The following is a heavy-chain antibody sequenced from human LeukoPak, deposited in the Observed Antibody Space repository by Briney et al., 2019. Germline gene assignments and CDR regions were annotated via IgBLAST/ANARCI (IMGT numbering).Heavy chain of an antibody. V-gene: IGHV1-2*06. CDR1: GYTFTGYY. Sequence: ASVKVSCKASGYTFTGYYMHWVRQAPGQGLEWMGRINPNSGGTNYAQKFQSRVTMTRDTSISTAYMELSRLRSDDTAVYYCARDLANPKYYFDYWGQGTLVTVSS. CDR3: ARDLANPKYYFDY. CDR2: INPNSGGT. J-gene: IGHJ4*02. D-gene: IGHD1-14*01.